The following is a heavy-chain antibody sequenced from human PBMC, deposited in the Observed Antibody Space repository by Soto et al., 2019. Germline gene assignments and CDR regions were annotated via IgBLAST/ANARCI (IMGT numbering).Heavy chain of an antibody. D-gene: IGHD3-22*01. J-gene: IGHJ4*02. CDR3: ARQIYDSDTGPNFQYYFDS. Sequence: GESLKISCKGSGYSFAGYWITWVRQKPGKGLEWMGRIDPSDSQTYYSPSFRGHVTIPATKSITTVFLQWSSLRASDTAMYYCARQIYDSDTGPNFQYYFDSWGQGTPVTVSS. CDR2: IDPSDSQT. CDR1: GYSFAGYW. V-gene: IGHV5-10-1*01.